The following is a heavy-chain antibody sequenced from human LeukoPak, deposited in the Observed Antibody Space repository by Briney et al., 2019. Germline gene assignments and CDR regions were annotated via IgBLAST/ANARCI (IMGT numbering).Heavy chain of an antibody. J-gene: IGHJ4*02. CDR2: IYNSGST. V-gene: IGHV4-59*06. CDR1: GGSISSYY. Sequence: PSETLSLTCTVSGGSISSYYWSWIRQPPGKGLEWIGYIYNSGSTYYNSSLKSRVTISVDTSKSQFSLKLSSVTAADTAVYYCYGSGYWGQGTLVTVSS. CDR3: YGSGY. D-gene: IGHD3-10*01.